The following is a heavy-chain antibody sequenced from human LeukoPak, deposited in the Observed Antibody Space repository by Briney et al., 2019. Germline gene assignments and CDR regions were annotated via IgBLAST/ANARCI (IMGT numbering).Heavy chain of an antibody. V-gene: IGHV7-4-1*02. Sequence: ASVTVSCTASGYTFTSYAMNWVRQAPGQGLEWMGWINTNTGNPTYAQGFTGRFVFSLDTSVSTAYLQISSLKAEDTAVYYCARELGYCSSTSCYMGTFDYWGQGTLVTVSS. CDR3: ARELGYCSSTSCYMGTFDY. CDR1: GYTFTSYA. J-gene: IGHJ4*02. D-gene: IGHD2-2*02. CDR2: INTNTGNP.